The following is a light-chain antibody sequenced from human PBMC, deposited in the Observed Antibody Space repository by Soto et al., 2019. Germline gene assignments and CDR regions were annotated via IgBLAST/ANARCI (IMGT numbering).Light chain of an antibody. Sequence: QSVLTQPPSVSGAPGQRVTISCTGSSSNIGEGYDVHWYQQLPGTVPKLLIYGNSNRPSWVPDRFSGSKSGTSASLAITGLQAEDEADYYCQSYDSSLIYVFGTGTKVTVL. CDR1: SSNIGEGYD. CDR3: QSYDSSLIYV. V-gene: IGLV1-40*01. CDR2: GNS. J-gene: IGLJ1*01.